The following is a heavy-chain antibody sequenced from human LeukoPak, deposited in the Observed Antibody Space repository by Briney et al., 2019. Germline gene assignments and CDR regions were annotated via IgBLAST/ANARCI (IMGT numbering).Heavy chain of an antibody. CDR1: GFNVNSNY. V-gene: IGHV3-66*02. CDR2: IYSGGTA. Sequence: GGSLRLSCAASGFNVNSNYMSWVRQAPGKGLEWVSVIYSGGTAFYADSVKGRFTVSRDSSKNTLHLQMNSLRAEDTAVYYCAKDDFGDSSAMATPTDYWGQGTLVTVSS. D-gene: IGHD3-22*01. J-gene: IGHJ4*02. CDR3: AKDDFGDSSAMATPTDY.